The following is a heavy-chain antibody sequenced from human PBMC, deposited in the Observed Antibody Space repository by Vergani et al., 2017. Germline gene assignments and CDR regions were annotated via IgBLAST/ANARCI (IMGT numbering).Heavy chain of an antibody. V-gene: IGHV4-39*07. D-gene: IGHD6-19*01. CDR3: ARVSSGWTRGYYYYYMDV. CDR2: IYYSGST. Sequence: QLQLQESGPGLVKPSETLSLTCTVSGGSISSSSYYWGWIRQPPGKGLEWIGIIYYSGSTYYNPSLKSRVTISVDTSKNQFSLKLSTVNAADTAVYYCARVSSGWTRGYYYYYMDVWGKGTTVTVSS. CDR1: GGSISSSSYY. J-gene: IGHJ6*03.